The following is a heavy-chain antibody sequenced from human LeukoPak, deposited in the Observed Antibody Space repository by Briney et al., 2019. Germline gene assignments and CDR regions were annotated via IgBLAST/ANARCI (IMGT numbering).Heavy chain of an antibody. D-gene: IGHD3-22*01. V-gene: IGHV5-51*01. Sequence: GESLKISCKGSGYGFTSYWIGWVRQMPGKGLEWMGIIYPGDSDTRYSPSFQGQVTISADKSISTAYLQWSSLKASDTAMYYCARRFTYYDSSGYYVSNDDAFDIWGPGTMVTVSS. CDR3: ARRFTYYDSSGYYVSNDDAFDI. CDR1: GYGFTSYW. CDR2: IYPGDSDT. J-gene: IGHJ3*02.